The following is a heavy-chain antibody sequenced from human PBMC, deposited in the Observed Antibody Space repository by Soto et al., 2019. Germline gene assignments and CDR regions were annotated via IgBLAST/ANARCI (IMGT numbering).Heavy chain of an antibody. CDR3: AHGGVVAATGGWFDP. D-gene: IGHD2-15*01. CDR1: GGSISSGDYY. V-gene: IGHV4-30-4*01. Sequence: QVQLQESGPGLVKPSQTLSLTCTVSGGSISSGDYYWSWIRQPPGKGLEWIGYIYYSGSTYYNPSLKSRVTISVDTSKNQFSLKLSSVTAADTAVYYCAHGGVVAATGGWFDPWGQGTLVTVSS. CDR2: IYYSGST. J-gene: IGHJ5*02.